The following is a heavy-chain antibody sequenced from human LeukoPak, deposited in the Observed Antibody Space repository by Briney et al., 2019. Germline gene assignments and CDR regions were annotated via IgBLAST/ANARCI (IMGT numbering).Heavy chain of an antibody. CDR3: ARITRGYSYGLTFDY. V-gene: IGHV1-18*01. J-gene: IGHJ4*02. CDR1: GYTFTSYG. Sequence: ASVKVSCKASGYTFTSYGISWVRQAPGQGLEWMGWISAYNGNTNYAQKLQGRVTMTTDTSTSTAYMELRSLRSDDTAVYYCARITRGYSYGLTFDYWGQGTLVTVSS. CDR2: ISAYNGNT. D-gene: IGHD5-18*01.